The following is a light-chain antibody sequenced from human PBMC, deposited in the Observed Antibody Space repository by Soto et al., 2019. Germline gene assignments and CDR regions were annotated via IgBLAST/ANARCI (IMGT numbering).Light chain of an antibody. J-gene: IGKJ5*01. CDR1: QSMRSY. V-gene: IGKV1-39*01. CDR2: AAS. Sequence: DIQMTQSPSSLSASVGDRVTITRRASQSMRSYLNWYQQKPGKAPKLLIYAASSLQSGVPSRFSGSGSGTDFTLTISSLQPEDFATYYCQQSYSTLPITFGQGTRLEIK. CDR3: QQSYSTLPIT.